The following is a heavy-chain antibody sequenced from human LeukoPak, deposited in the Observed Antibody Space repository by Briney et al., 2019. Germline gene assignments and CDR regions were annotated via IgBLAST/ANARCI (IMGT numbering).Heavy chain of an antibody. J-gene: IGHJ4*02. CDR1: GGTFSSYA. Sequence: ASVKVSCKASGGTFSSYAISWVRQAPGQGLEWMGGIIPIFGTANYAQKFQGRVTITADESTSTAYMELSSLRSEDTAVYYCAREAGYDSRGSCFDYWRQGTLVTVSS. D-gene: IGHD3-22*01. V-gene: IGHV1-69*13. CDR2: IIPIFGTA. CDR3: AREAGYDSRGSCFDY.